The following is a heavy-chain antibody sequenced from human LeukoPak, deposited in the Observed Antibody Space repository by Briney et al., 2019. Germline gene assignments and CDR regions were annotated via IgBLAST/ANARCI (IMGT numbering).Heavy chain of an antibody. J-gene: IGHJ4*02. CDR3: ATGGLLWFGELSDH. CDR1: GFTVSSNS. V-gene: IGHV3-21*01. Sequence: GGSLRLSCTVSGFTVSSNSMSWVRQAPGKGLEWVSSISISSNYIYYADSVKGRFTISRDNAKNSLYLQTNSLRAEDTAVYYCATGGLLWFGELSDHWGQGTLVTVSS. CDR2: ISISSNYI. D-gene: IGHD3-10*01.